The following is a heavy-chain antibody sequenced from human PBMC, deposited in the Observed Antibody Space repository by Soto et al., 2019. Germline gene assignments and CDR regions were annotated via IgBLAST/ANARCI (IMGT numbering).Heavy chain of an antibody. CDR1: GGSISSSSYY. V-gene: IGHV4-39*01. Sequence: SETLSLTCTVSGGSISSSSYYWGWIRQPPGKGLEWIGSIYYSGSTYYNPSLKSRVTISVDTSKNQFSLKLSSVTAADTAVYYCGRLEGLATISYYFDYWGQGALVTVSS. D-gene: IGHD3-9*01. CDR2: IYYSGST. CDR3: GRLEGLATISYYFDY. J-gene: IGHJ4*02.